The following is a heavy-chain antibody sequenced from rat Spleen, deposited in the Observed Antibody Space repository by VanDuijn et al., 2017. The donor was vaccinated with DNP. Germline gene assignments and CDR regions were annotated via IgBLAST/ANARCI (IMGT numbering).Heavy chain of an antibody. V-gene: IGHV5S23*01. D-gene: IGHD1-5*01. Sequence: EVQLVESGGGLVQPGNSLRLSCAASGFTFSDYYMAWVRQAPTKGLDWVASISSDGGHTYYRESVKGRFTLSRDNAKSTLYLQMDSLRSEDTATYYCARRWLRYRYNSYWFAYWGQGTLVTVSS. CDR1: GFTFSDYY. CDR2: ISSDGGHT. CDR3: ARRWLRYRYNSYWFAY. J-gene: IGHJ3*01.